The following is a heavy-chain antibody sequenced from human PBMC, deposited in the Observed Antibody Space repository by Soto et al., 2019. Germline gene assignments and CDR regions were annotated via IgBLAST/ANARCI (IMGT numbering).Heavy chain of an antibody. CDR1: GFTFNDYA. CDR2: ISWNSGSI. V-gene: IGHV3-9*01. CDR3: AKDSGGGVGLFDF. D-gene: IGHD3-16*01. Sequence: EVQLVESGGDLVQPGRSLRLSCVASGFTFNDYAMHWVRQAPGKGLEWVSGISWNSGSIGYADSVKGRFTISRDNAKKSLYLKMNGLRPEETALYYGAKDSGGGVGLFDFWGQGTLVTVSS. J-gene: IGHJ4*02.